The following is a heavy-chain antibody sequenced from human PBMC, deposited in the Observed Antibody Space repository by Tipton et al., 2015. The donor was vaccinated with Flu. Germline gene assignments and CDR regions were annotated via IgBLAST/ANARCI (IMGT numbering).Heavy chain of an antibody. Sequence: SLRLSCAASGFTFSGYWMHWVRQLPGKGLEWVSRISTDGSATNYADSVKGRFTISRDNAKNTLFLQMNSLRAEDTAVYYCTRNPFRRGYCSDGSCYHFDYWGQGTLVTASS. CDR2: ISTDGSAT. CDR1: GFTFSGYW. CDR3: TRNPFRRGYCSDGSCYHFDY. V-gene: IGHV3-74*01. J-gene: IGHJ4*02. D-gene: IGHD2-15*01.